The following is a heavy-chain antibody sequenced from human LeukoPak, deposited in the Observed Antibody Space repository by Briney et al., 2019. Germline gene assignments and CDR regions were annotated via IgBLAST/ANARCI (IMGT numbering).Heavy chain of an antibody. D-gene: IGHD1-26*01. CDR1: GGSISSGSYY. V-gene: IGHV4-61*02. J-gene: IGHJ4*02. CDR3: ARDPGFRGWSHDY. Sequence: SETLSLTCTVSGGSISSGSYYWSWIRQPAGKGLEWIGRIYTSGSTNYNPSLKSRVTMSVDTFKNQFSLKLSSVTAADTAVYYCARDPGFRGWSHDYWGQGTLVTVSS. CDR2: IYTSGST.